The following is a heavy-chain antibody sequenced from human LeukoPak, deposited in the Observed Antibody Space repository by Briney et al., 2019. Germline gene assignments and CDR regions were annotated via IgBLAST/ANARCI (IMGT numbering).Heavy chain of an antibody. Sequence: ASVKVSCKAYGYTFTDYNMHWVRQAPGQGLEWMGWINPKSGVTNYEQKFQGRVTMTRDTSISTAYMELSRLRSDDTAVYYCASGWELLYYWGQGTLVTVSS. CDR3: ASGWELLYY. D-gene: IGHD1-26*01. J-gene: IGHJ4*02. CDR1: GYTFTDYN. V-gene: IGHV1-2*02. CDR2: INPKSGVT.